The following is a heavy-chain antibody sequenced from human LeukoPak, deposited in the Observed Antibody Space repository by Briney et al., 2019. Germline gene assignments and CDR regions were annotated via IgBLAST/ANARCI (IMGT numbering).Heavy chain of an antibody. CDR1: GGTFSSYA. Sequence: SVKVSCTASGGTFSSYAISWVRQAPGQGLEWIGGIIPIFGTANYAEKFQGRVTITTDESTSTAYMELSSLRSEDTAVYYCAKHTGYCSGGSYYPHYFDYWGQGTLVTVSS. V-gene: IGHV1-69*05. CDR2: IIPIFGTA. J-gene: IGHJ4*02. D-gene: IGHD2-15*01. CDR3: AKHTGYCSGGSYYPHYFDY.